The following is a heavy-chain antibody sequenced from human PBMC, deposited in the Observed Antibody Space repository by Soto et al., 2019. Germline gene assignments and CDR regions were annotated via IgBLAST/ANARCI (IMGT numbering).Heavy chain of an antibody. CDR2: IYYSGST. CDR1: GGSISSGGYY. V-gene: IGHV4-31*03. J-gene: IGHJ4*02. CDR3: ARDNGDYYDSSGTPGFDY. D-gene: IGHD3-22*01. Sequence: QVQLQESGPGLVKPSQTLSLTCTVSGGSISSGGYYWSWIRQHPGKGLEWIGYIYYSGSTYYNPSLQSRVTISVDTSKNQFSLKLSSVTAADTAVYYCARDNGDYYDSSGTPGFDYWGQGTLVTVSS.